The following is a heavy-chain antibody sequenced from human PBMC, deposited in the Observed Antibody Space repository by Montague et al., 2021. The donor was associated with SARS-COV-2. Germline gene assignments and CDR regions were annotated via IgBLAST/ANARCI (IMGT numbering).Heavy chain of an antibody. J-gene: IGHJ5*02. D-gene: IGHD4-17*01. CDR1: GFTFDNHA. Sequence: SLRLSCAASGFTFDNHAMTWVRQAPGKGLEWVSTISGGGGRTYYADSVKGRFTISRDNSKSTLYLQMNSLRAEDTAVYYCATTTGLGSWGQGTLVTVSS. CDR2: ISGGGGRT. V-gene: IGHV3-23*01. CDR3: ATTTGLGS.